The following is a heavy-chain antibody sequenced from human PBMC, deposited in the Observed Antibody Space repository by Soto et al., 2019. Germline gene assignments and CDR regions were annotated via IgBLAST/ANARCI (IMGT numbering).Heavy chain of an antibody. V-gene: IGHV4-4*07. D-gene: IGHD6-6*01. CDR2: IYTSGST. CDR1: GGSISSYY. J-gene: IGHJ6*02. Sequence: QVQLQESGPGLVKPSETLSLTCTVSGGSISSYYWSWIRQPAGKGLEWIGRIYTSGSTNYNPSLKSRVTMSVDTCKNQFSLKLSSVTAADTAVYYCARVSIAARLRPNYYYYGMDVWGQGTTVTVSS. CDR3: ARVSIAARLRPNYYYYGMDV.